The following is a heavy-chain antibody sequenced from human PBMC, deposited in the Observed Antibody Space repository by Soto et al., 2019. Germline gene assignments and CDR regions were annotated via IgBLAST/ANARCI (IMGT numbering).Heavy chain of an antibody. Sequence: QLQLQESGPGLVKPSETLSLTCTVSGGSISSSSYYWGWIRQPPGKGLEWIGSIYYSGSTYYNPSLKSRVTISVDTSKNQFSLKLSSVTAADTAVYYCARRGRPPRRGYSYGYAVPYYYGMDVWGQGTTVTVSS. J-gene: IGHJ6*02. CDR3: ARRGRPPRRGYSYGYAVPYYYGMDV. CDR2: IYYSGST. D-gene: IGHD5-18*01. CDR1: GGSISSSSYY. V-gene: IGHV4-39*01.